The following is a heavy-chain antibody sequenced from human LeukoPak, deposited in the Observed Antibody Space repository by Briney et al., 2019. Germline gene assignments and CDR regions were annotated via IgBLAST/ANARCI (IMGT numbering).Heavy chain of an antibody. Sequence: GGSLRLSCAASGFTFSSYSMNWVRQAPGKGLEWVSSISSSSSYIYYADSVKGRFTISRDNAKNSLYLQMNSLRAEDTAVYYCARGCRDGYNCGTAPYCFDYWGQGTLVTVSS. CDR1: GFTFSSYS. CDR3: ARGCRDGYNCGTAPYCFDY. J-gene: IGHJ4*02. V-gene: IGHV3-21*01. D-gene: IGHD5-24*01. CDR2: ISSSSSYI.